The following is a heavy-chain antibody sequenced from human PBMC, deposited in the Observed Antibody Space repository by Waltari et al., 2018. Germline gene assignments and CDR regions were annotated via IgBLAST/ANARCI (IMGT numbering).Heavy chain of an antibody. D-gene: IGHD1-26*01. CDR2: IYHSGST. CDR1: GYSISSGYY. V-gene: IGHV4-38-2*01. Sequence: QVQLQESGPGLVKPSETLSLTCAVSGYSISSGYYWGWIRQPPGKGLEWIGSIYHSGSTYYNPSLKSRVTISVDTSKNQFSLKLSSVTAADTAVNYCARGPVGATVYWGQGTLVTVSS. CDR3: ARGPVGATVY. J-gene: IGHJ4*02.